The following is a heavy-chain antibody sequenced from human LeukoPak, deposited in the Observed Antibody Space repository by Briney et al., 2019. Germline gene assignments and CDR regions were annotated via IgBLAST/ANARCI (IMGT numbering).Heavy chain of an antibody. D-gene: IGHD6-13*01. V-gene: IGHV4-34*01. CDR3: ARERVDSSSWWGDYYYYYYMDV. CDR2: INHSGST. J-gene: IGHJ6*03. Sequence: SETLSLTCAVYGGSFSGYYWSWIRQPPGKGLEWIGEINHSGSTNYNPSLKSRVTISVDTSKNQFSLKLSSVTAADTAVYYCARERVDSSSWWGDYYYYYYMDVWGKGTTVTVSS. CDR1: GGSFSGYY.